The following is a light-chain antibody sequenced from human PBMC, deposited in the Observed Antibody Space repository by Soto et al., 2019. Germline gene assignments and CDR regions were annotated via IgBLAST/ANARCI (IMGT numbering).Light chain of an antibody. V-gene: IGKV3-20*01. Sequence: EMVLTQSPGTLSLSPGERATLSCRASQSISSSYLVWHQQKPGQAPRLLIYGASSRATGIPDRFSGSGSGTDFTLTISSLEPEDFAVYYCQQYDRSPRTFGQGTKLEIK. J-gene: IGKJ2*01. CDR3: QQYDRSPRT. CDR2: GAS. CDR1: QSISSSY.